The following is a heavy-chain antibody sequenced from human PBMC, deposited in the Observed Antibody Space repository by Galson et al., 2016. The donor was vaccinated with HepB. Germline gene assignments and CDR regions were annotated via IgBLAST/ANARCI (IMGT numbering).Heavy chain of an antibody. J-gene: IGHJ5*02. D-gene: IGHD2-21*02. CDR1: GGSFSEYY. CDR3: ARRYCGGDCP. V-gene: IGHV4-34*01. CDR2: INHSGST. Sequence: ETLSLTCAVYGGSFSEYYWSWIRQPHGKGLEWLGEINHSGSTNYHPSLRSRVTMSLDTSKNQFSLRLTSVTAADTAVYYCARRYCGGDCPWGQGTLVTVSS.